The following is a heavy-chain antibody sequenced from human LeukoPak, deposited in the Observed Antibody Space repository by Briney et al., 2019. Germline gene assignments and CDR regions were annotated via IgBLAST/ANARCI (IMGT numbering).Heavy chain of an antibody. CDR1: GYSISSGYF. CDR3: ARAYCDFWGGGYFDY. V-gene: IGHV4-38-2*01. Sequence: PSETLSLTCAVSGYSISSGYFWGWIRQPPGKGLEWIGSIYHSGGTYYNPSLKSRVTISVDTSKNQFSLKLSSVTAADTAVYYCARAYCDFWGGGYFDYWGQGTLVTVSS. J-gene: IGHJ4*02. D-gene: IGHD3-3*01. CDR2: IYHSGGT.